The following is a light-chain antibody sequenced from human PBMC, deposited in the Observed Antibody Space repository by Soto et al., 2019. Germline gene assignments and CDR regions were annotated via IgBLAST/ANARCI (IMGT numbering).Light chain of an antibody. Sequence: EIVLTQSPGTLSLSPGERATLSCRASQTVSSARLAWFQQKPGQAPRLLIYGASSRAPGIPDRFSGSGSETDFTLTITRLESEDFAVYYCQRYGSSPTFGQGTKVEIK. CDR2: GAS. CDR3: QRYGSSPT. V-gene: IGKV3-20*01. CDR1: QTVSSAR. J-gene: IGKJ1*01.